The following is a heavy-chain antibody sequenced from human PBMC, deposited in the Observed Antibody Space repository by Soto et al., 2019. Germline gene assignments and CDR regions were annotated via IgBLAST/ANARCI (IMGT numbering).Heavy chain of an antibody. CDR2: ISSNGGST. CDR1: GFTFSSYA. V-gene: IGHV3-64*01. CDR3: ARGLTVTRGDAFDI. Sequence: GGSLRLSCAASGFTFSSYAMHWVRQAPGKGLEYVSAISSNGGSTYYANSVKGRFTISRDNSKNTLYLQMGSLRAEDMAVYYCARGLTVTRGDAFDIWGQGTMVTVSS. J-gene: IGHJ3*02. D-gene: IGHD4-17*01.